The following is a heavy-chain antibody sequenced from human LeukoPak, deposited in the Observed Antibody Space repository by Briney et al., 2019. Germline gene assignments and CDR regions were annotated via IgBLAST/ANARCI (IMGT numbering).Heavy chain of an antibody. CDR3: ARLLGELSYWFDP. J-gene: IGHJ5*02. Sequence: ASVKVSCKASGYTFSGYYLHWVRQAPGQGLEWMGWINPNSGGTNYAQKFQGRVTMTRDTSISTAYMELSRLRSDDTAVYYCARLLGELSYWFDPWGQGTLVTVSS. CDR1: GYTFSGYY. CDR2: INPNSGGT. V-gene: IGHV1-2*02. D-gene: IGHD3-16*02.